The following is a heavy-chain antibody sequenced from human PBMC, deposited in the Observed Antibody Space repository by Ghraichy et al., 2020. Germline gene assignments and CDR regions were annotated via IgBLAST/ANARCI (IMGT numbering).Heavy chain of an antibody. D-gene: IGHD2-2*01. CDR2: ISSSSSYI. V-gene: IGHV3-21*01. CDR3: ARYCSSTSCYGFDI. CDR1: GFTFSSYS. Sequence: GGSLRLSCAASGFTFSSYSMNWVRQAPGKGLEWVSSISSSSSYIYYADSVKGRFTISRDNAKNSLYLQMNSLRAEDTAVYYCARYCSSTSCYGFDIWGQGTTVTVSS. J-gene: IGHJ3*02.